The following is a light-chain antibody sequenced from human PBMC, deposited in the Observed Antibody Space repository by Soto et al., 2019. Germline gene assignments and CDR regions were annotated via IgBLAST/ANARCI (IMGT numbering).Light chain of an antibody. Sequence: QSVLTQPASVSGSPGQSITISCTGSSSDVGSYDVVSWYQQHPGKAPKLMIYEDNKRPSGVSNRFSGSKSGNTASLTIAGLQAEDEADYYCCSYADSNTRVFGGGTKVTVL. CDR3: CSYADSNTRV. CDR1: SSDVGSYDV. CDR2: EDN. V-gene: IGLV2-23*01. J-gene: IGLJ2*01.